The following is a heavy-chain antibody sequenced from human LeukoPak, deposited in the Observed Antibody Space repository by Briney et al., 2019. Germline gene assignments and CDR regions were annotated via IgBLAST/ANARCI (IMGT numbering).Heavy chain of an antibody. CDR3: ARGLAIFGVVIPWAFDI. D-gene: IGHD3-3*01. J-gene: IGHJ3*02. CDR2: IYTSGST. V-gene: IGHV4-4*07. Sequence: SETLSLTRTVSGGSISSYYWSWIRQPAGKGLEWIGRIYTSGSTHYNPSLKSRVTISVDTSKNQFSLKLSSVTAADTAVYYCARGLAIFGVVIPWAFDIWVQGTMVSVSS. CDR1: GGSISSYY.